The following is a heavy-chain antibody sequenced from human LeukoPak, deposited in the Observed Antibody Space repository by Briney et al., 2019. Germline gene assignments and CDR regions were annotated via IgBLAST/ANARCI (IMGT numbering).Heavy chain of an antibody. CDR2: IYYSGRN. V-gene: IGHV4-39*07. D-gene: IGHD3-10*01. J-gene: IGHJ3*02. CDR3: ARSDGYGLVGI. CDR1: GGSISSSRYY. Sequence: PSETLSLTCTVSGGSISSSRYYGGWIRQPPGKGLEWIGSIYYSGRNYYNPSLKSRVTISVDTSKNQFSLKLSSVTAADTAVYYCARSDGYGLVGIWGQGTMVTVSS.